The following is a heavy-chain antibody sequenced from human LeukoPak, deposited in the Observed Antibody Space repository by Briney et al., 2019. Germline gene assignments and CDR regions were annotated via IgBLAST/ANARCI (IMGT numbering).Heavy chain of an antibody. V-gene: IGHV3-11*01. CDR1: GFTFSDYY. J-gene: IGHJ5*02. D-gene: IGHD3-10*01. CDR3: ARSATYYYGSVFDP. CDR2: ISSSGSTI. Sequence: PGGSLRLSCAAPGFTFSDYYMSWIRQAPGKGLEWVSYISSSGSTINYADSVKGRFTISRDNAKNSLYLQMNSLRAEDTAVYYCARSATYYYGSVFDPWGQGTLVTVSS.